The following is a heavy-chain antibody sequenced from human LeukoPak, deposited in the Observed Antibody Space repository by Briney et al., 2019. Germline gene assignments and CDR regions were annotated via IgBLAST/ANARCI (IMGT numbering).Heavy chain of an antibody. CDR3: ARDPSLYDSSGSPGYYYGMDV. CDR1: GYTFTSYD. J-gene: IGHJ6*02. D-gene: IGHD3-22*01. Sequence: EASVKVSCKASGYTFTSYDINWVRQATGQGLEWMGWMNPNSGNTGYAQKFQGRVTMTRNTSISTAYMELSSLRSEDTAVYYCARDPSLYDSSGSPGYYYGMDVWGQGTTVTVSS. V-gene: IGHV1-8*01. CDR2: MNPNSGNT.